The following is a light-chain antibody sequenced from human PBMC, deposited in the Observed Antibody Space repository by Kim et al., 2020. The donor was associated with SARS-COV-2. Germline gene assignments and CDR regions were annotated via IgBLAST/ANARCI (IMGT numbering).Light chain of an antibody. CDR1: KLGDKY. Sequence: SYELTQPPSVSVSPGQTASITCSGDKLGDKYACWYQKKPGQSPVLVIYQDSKRPSGIPERFSGSNSGNTATLTISGTQAMDEADYYCQAWDNSIAPVAFGGGTQLTVL. J-gene: IGLJ2*01. CDR2: QDS. V-gene: IGLV3-1*01. CDR3: QAWDNSIAPVA.